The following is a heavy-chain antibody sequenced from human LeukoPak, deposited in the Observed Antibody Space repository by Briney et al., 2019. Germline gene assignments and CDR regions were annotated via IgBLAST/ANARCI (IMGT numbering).Heavy chain of an antibody. J-gene: IGHJ4*02. CDR1: GGSISSSSYY. CDR2: IYYSGST. Sequence: SETLSLTCTVSGGSISSSSYYWGWIRQPPGKGLEWVGSIYYSGSTYYNPSLKSRVTISVDTSKNQFSLKLSSVTAADTAVYYCARDQWLVRYFDYWGQGTLVTVSS. CDR3: ARDQWLVRYFDY. V-gene: IGHV4-39*07. D-gene: IGHD6-19*01.